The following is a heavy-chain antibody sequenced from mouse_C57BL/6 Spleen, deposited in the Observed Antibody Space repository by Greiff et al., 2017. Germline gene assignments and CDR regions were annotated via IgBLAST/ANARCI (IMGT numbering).Heavy chain of an antibody. Sequence: VQLQQPGAELVRPGSSVKLSCKASGYTFTSYWMDWVKQRPGQGLEWIGNIYPSDSETQYNQKFKDKATLTVDKSSSTAYMQLSSLTSEDSAVYYCARVGSSGVPYAMDYWGQGTSVTVSS. D-gene: IGHD1-1*01. V-gene: IGHV1-61*01. CDR3: ARVGSSGVPYAMDY. J-gene: IGHJ4*01. CDR1: GYTFTSYW. CDR2: IYPSDSET.